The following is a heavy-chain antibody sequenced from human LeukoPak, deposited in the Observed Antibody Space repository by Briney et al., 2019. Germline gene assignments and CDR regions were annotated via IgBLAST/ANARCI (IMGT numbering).Heavy chain of an antibody. Sequence: ASVKVSCKTSGYTFTHYVISWVRQAPGQGLEWMGRISPYNGNTKYAQKLQGRDTMTTDTSAATAYMELSSLRSEDKAIYYCAIRDGHTDHWGQGTLVTVSS. CDR2: ISPYNGNT. CDR3: AIRDGHTDH. CDR1: GYTFTHYV. J-gene: IGHJ4*02. V-gene: IGHV1-18*01. D-gene: IGHD5-24*01.